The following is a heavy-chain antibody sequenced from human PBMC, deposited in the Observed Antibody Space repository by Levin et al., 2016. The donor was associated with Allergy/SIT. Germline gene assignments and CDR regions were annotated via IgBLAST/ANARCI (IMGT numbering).Heavy chain of an antibody. V-gene: IGHV1-18*01. CDR1: GYTFTSYG. CDR3: ARDTQIPYQLLPFDP. J-gene: IGHJ5*02. D-gene: IGHD2-2*01. CDR2: ISAYNGNT. Sequence: ASVKVSCKASGYTFTSYGISWVRQAPGQGLEWMGWISAYNGNTNYAQKLQGRVTMTTDTSTSTAYMELRSLRSDDTAVYYCARDTQIPYQLLPFDPWGQGTLVTVSS.